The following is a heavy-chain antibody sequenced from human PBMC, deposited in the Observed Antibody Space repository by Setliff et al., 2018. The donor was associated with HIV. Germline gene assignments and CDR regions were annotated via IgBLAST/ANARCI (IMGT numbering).Heavy chain of an antibody. Sequence: SETLSLTCTVSGGSISSSSYYWGWIRQPPGKGLEWIGEINHSGSTNYNPSLKSRVTISVDTSKNQFSLKLSSVTAADTAVYYCARGSIVVVVAAIPRAFDYWGQGTLVTVSS. CDR2: INHSGST. D-gene: IGHD2-15*01. CDR3: ARGSIVVVVAAIPRAFDY. V-gene: IGHV4-39*07. CDR1: GGSISSSSYY. J-gene: IGHJ4*02.